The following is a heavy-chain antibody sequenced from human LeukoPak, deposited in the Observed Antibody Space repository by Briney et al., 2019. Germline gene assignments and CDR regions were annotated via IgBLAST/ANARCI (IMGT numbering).Heavy chain of an antibody. CDR2: INPYSGST. Sequence: ASVKVSCKASGYTFTGNHMHWVRQAAGQGLEWMGWINPYSGSTTYAQNCQGRVTMTRDTSISTAYMDLSGLRSDDTAVYYCAREASGMDVWGQGTTVTVSS. J-gene: IGHJ6*02. CDR3: AREASGMDV. CDR1: GYTFTGNH. V-gene: IGHV1-2*02.